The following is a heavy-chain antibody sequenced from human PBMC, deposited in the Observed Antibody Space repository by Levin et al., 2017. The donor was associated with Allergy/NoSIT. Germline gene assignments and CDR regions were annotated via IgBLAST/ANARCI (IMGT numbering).Heavy chain of an antibody. D-gene: IGHD3-16*01. Sequence: GGSLRLSCKVSGYTFTSYDISWVRQAPGQGLEWMGWISSDNGNTKYPKKLQGRVTMTTDTSTSTAYLELRSLRSDDTAGYYCARDTSLELDLWGQGTVVTVSS. CDR3: ARDTSLELDL. V-gene: IGHV1-18*01. CDR2: ISSDNGNT. J-gene: IGHJ5*02. CDR1: GYTFTSYD.